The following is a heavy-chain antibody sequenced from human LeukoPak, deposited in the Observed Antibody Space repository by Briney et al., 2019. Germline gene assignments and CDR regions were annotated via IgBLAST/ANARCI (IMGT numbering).Heavy chain of an antibody. CDR1: GYSISSGYY. D-gene: IGHD3-9*01. Sequence: NPSETLSLTCTVSGYSISSGYYWGWIRQPPGKGLEWIGSIYHSGSTYYNPSLKSRVTISVDTSKNQFSLKLSSVTAADTAVYYCARATKPDYDILTGYYIDYWGQGTLVTVSS. CDR3: ARATKPDYDILTGYYIDY. V-gene: IGHV4-38-2*02. CDR2: IYHSGST. J-gene: IGHJ4*02.